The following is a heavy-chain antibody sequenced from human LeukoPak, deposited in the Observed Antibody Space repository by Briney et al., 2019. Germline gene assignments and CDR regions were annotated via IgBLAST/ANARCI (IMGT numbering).Heavy chain of an antibody. CDR3: ARAAVTHYYYGMDV. D-gene: IGHD4-23*01. Sequence: ASVKVSCKASGYTFTSYYMHWVRQAPGQGLEWMGIINPSGGSTGYAQKFQGRVTMTRDTSTSTVYMELSRLRSDDTAVYYCARAAVTHYYYGMDVWGQGTTVTVSS. V-gene: IGHV1-46*01. CDR2: INPSGGST. J-gene: IGHJ6*02. CDR1: GYTFTSYY.